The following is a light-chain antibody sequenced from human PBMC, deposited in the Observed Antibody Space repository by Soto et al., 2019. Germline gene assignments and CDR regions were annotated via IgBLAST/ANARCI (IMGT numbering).Light chain of an antibody. V-gene: IGLV1-51*02. Sequence: QSVLTQPPSVSAGPGQKVTISCSGGSSNIGNNYVSWYQQLPGTAPKLLIYENNKRPSGIPDRFSGSKSGTSATLGITGLQTGDEADYDCGTWDSSLSAGGVFGTGTKVTVL. CDR2: ENN. CDR1: SSNIGNNY. CDR3: GTWDSSLSAGGV. J-gene: IGLJ1*01.